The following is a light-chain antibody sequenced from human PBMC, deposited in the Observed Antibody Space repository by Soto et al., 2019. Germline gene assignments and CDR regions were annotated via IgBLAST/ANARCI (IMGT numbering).Light chain of an antibody. CDR2: EVT. CDR1: SSDVGDYPY. Sequence: QSALTQPASVSGSPGQSITISCTGTSSDVGDYPYVSWCQQHPGKVPKLIIYEVTNRPSGVSGRFSGSKSENTASLTISGLQAEDEADYYCSSYSRTNTLVFGSGTKLTVL. V-gene: IGLV2-14*01. J-gene: IGLJ2*01. CDR3: SSYSRTNTLV.